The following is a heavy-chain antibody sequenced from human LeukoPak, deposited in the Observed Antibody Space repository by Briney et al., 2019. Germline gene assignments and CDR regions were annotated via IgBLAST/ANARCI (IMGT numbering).Heavy chain of an antibody. CDR2: ISGSGGST. J-gene: IGHJ4*02. CDR3: AKGPWIQLWSTLDY. CDR1: GFTFSSYA. D-gene: IGHD5-18*01. Sequence: GGSLRLSCAASGFTFSSYAMGWVRQAPGKGLEWVSAISGSGGSTYYADSVKGRFTISRDSSKNTLYLQMNSLRAEDTAVYYCAKGPWIQLWSTLDYWGQGTLVTVSS. V-gene: IGHV3-23*01.